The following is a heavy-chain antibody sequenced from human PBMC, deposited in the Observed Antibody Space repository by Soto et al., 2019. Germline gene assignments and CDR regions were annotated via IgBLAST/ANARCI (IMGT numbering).Heavy chain of an antibody. J-gene: IGHJ4*02. CDR2: IYHSGST. CDR1: GGSISSGGYS. V-gene: IGHV4-30-2*01. D-gene: IGHD2-21*02. CDR3: VRTTPYCGGDCYPDY. Sequence: SETLSLTCAVSGGSISSGGYSWSWIRQPPGKGLEWIGYIYHSGSTYYNPSLKSRVTISVDRSKNQFSLKLSSVTAADTAVYYCVRTTPYCGGDCYPDYWGQGTRVTVSS.